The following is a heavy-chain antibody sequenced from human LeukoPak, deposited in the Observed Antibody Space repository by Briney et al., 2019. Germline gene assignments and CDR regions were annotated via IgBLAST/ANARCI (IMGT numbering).Heavy chain of an antibody. V-gene: IGHV4-34*01. CDR2: INHSGST. D-gene: IGHD2-2*01. CDR1: GGSFSGYY. CDR3: ASRLLGYCSSTSCPTPYYFDY. J-gene: IGHJ4*02. Sequence: SETLSLTCAVSGGSFSGYYWSWIRQPPGKGLEWIGEINHSGSTNYNPSLKSRVTISVDTSKNQFSLKLSSVTAADTAVYYCASRLLGYCSSTSCPTPYYFDYWGQGTLVTVSS.